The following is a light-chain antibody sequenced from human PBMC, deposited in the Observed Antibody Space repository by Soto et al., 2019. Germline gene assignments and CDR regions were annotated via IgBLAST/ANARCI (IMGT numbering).Light chain of an antibody. CDR1: QSVSNN. J-gene: IGKJ5*01. V-gene: IGKV3-15*01. CDR3: QQRSNWPIT. CDR2: GAY. Sequence: EIVMTQSPATLSVSPGERATLSCRAGQSVSNNLAWYQQKPGQGPRLLIYGAYTRASGIPARFSGSGSGTEFTLTIRSLQSEDFAVYHCQQRSNWPITFGQGTRLEIK.